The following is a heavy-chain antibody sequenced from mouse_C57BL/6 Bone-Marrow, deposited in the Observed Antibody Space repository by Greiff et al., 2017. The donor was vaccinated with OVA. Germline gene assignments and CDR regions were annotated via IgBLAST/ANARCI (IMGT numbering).Heavy chain of an antibody. Sequence: VQLVQSGGGLVKPGGSLKLSCAASGFTFSSYAMSWVRQTPEQRLEWVATISAGGSYTYYPDNVKGRVTISGDKAKNNLYLQVSHLMSEDTAVYYCARDPYSNDVDAMDYWGQGTSVTVSS. J-gene: IGHJ4*01. CDR3: ARDPYSNDVDAMDY. CDR2: ISAGGSYT. D-gene: IGHD2-12*01. CDR1: GFTFSSYA. V-gene: IGHV5-4*01.